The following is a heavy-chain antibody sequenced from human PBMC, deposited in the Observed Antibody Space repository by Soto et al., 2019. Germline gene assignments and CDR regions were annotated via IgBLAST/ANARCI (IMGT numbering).Heavy chain of an antibody. CDR3: AHDSHGGNTYFDL. CDR1: GGSISSGSFY. Sequence: VQLQESGPGLVRPSETLSLTCTVSGGSISSGSFYWSWIRQPPGKGLEWIGYIYFSGSTAYSPSLKSRLTISLNTSNNQFSLKLTSVTAAETAVYYCAHDSHGGNTYFDLWGQGALVTVSS. V-gene: IGHV4-31*03. D-gene: IGHD1-26*01. CDR2: IYFSGST. J-gene: IGHJ4*02.